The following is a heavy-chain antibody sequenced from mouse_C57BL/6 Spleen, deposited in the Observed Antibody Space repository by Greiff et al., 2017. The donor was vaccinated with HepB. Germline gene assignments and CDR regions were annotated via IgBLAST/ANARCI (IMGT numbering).Heavy chain of an antibody. D-gene: IGHD2-4*01. CDR2: IHPNSGST. J-gene: IGHJ3*01. V-gene: IGHV1-64*01. CDR1: GYTFTSYW. CDR3: ARYDHEGFAY. Sequence: VQLQQSGAELVKPGASVKLSCKASGYTFTSYWMHWVKQRPGQGLEWIGMIHPNSGSTNYNEKFKNKATLTVDKSSSTAYMQLSSLTSEDSAVYYSARYDHEGFAYWGQGTLVTVSA.